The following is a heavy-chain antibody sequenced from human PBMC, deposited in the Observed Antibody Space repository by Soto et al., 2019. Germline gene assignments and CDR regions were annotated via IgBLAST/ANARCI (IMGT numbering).Heavy chain of an antibody. D-gene: IGHD4-17*01. CDR3: ARAGGGNGDYRDY. J-gene: IGHJ4*02. CDR1: GGSISSGGYY. V-gene: IGHV4-31*03. CDR2: IYYSGST. Sequence: QVQLQESGPGLVKPSQTLSLTCTVSGGSISSGGYYWSWIRQHPGKGLEWIGYIYYSGSTYYNPSLKGRVTISVDTAKNQCPLKLSSVTAADTAVYYWARAGGGNGDYRDYWGQGTLVTVSS.